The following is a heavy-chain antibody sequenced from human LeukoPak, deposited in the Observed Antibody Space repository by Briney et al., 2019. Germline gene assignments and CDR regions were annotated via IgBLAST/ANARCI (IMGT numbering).Heavy chain of an antibody. V-gene: IGHV1-69*05. J-gene: IGHJ5*02. CDR2: IIPIFGTA. CDR3: ARGLWLWLSFGWFDP. Sequence: ASVKVSCKASGGTFSSYAISWVRQAPGQGLEWMGGIIPIFGTANYAQKFQGRVTITTDESTSTAYMELSSLRSEDTAVYYCARGLWLWLSFGWFDPWGQGTLVTVSS. D-gene: IGHD5-18*01. CDR1: GGTFSSYA.